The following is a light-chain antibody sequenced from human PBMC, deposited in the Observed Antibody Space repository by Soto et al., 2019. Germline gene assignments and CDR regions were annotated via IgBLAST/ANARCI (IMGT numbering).Light chain of an antibody. CDR1: TSDIGSYNH. V-gene: IGLV2-14*03. Sequence: QSVLTQPASVSRSPGQSFNISCSGTTSDIGSYNHVAWYQQFSGKSPKLMIYAVSDRPPGVSDRFSGSKSGITASVTISGLQTEDEADYYCISYTDRQSYLFGTGTKVTVL. CDR3: ISYTDRQSYL. CDR2: AVS. J-gene: IGLJ1*01.